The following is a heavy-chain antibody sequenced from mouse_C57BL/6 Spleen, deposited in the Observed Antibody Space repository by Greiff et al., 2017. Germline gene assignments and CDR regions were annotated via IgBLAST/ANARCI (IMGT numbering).Heavy chain of an antibody. Sequence: QVQLQQSGAELMKPGASVKLSCKASGYTFTGYWIEWVKQRPGHGLEWIGEILPGSGSTNYNEKFKGQATFPAHTSSTTAYMPLSSRTTGDSAIYYCARSGKKSRGNSWGEGTTLTVSA. CDR2: ILPGSGST. CDR3: ARSGKKSRGNS. CDR1: GYTFTGYW. J-gene: IGHJ2*01. V-gene: IGHV1-9*01. D-gene: IGHD3-2*02.